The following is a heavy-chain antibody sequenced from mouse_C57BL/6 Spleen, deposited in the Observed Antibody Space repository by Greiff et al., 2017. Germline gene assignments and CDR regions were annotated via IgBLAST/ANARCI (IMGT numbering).Heavy chain of an antibody. Sequence: EVKLVESGGGLVQPKGSLKLSCAASGFTFNTYAMHWVRQAPGKGVEWVARIRSKSSTYATYYADSVKDRFTISRYDSQSMLYLQMNNLKTEDTAMYYCVRGYSNYATWFAYWGQGTLVTVSA. CDR3: VRGYSNYATWFAY. CDR2: IRSKSSTYAT. CDR1: GFTFNTYA. D-gene: IGHD2-5*01. J-gene: IGHJ3*01. V-gene: IGHV10-3*01.